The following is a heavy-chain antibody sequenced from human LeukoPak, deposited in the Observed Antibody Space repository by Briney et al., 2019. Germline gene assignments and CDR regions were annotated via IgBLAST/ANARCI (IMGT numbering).Heavy chain of an antibody. V-gene: IGHV3-23*01. CDR1: GFTVSSNY. CDR3: WGYHYYGSGRDAFEI. D-gene: IGHD3-10*01. J-gene: IGHJ3*02. CDR2: ISGGGAGST. Sequence: GGSLRLSCAASGFTVSSNYMSWVRQAPGKGLEWVSTISGGGAGSTYYADSVKGRLTISRDDFKNTLYVEMNSLRVEDTAVYYCWGYHYYGSGRDAFEIWGQGTMVTVSS.